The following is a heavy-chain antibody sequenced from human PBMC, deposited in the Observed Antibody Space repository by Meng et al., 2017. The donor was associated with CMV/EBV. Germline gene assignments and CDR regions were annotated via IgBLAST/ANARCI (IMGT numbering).Heavy chain of an antibody. CDR1: GFTVSSNY. D-gene: IGHD6-13*01. CDR3: ARVPAAEAFDP. Sequence: GGSLRLSCAASGFTVSSNYMSWVRQAPGKGLEWVSVIYSGGSTYYADSVKGRFTISRDNSKNTLYLQMNSLRAEDTAVYHCARVPAAEAFDPWGQGTLATVSS. V-gene: IGHV3-53*01. CDR2: IYSGGST. J-gene: IGHJ5*02.